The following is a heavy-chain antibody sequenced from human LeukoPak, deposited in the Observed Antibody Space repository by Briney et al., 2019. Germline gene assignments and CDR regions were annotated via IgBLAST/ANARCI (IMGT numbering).Heavy chain of an antibody. CDR3: ARDGTKAQYSSSSNYMDV. J-gene: IGHJ6*03. Sequence: SQTLSLTCAISGDSVSSNSAAWNWIRQSPSRGLEWPGRTYYRSKWYNDYAVSVKSRITINPDTSKNQFSLQLNSVTPEDTAVYYCARDGTKAQYSSSSNYMDVWGKGTTVTVSS. D-gene: IGHD6-6*01. CDR2: TYYRSKWYN. V-gene: IGHV6-1*01. CDR1: GDSVSSNSAA.